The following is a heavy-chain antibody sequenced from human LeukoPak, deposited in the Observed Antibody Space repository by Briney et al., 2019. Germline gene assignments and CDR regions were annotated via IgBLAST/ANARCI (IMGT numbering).Heavy chain of an antibody. D-gene: IGHD6-6*01. V-gene: IGHV3-7*01. CDR2: IKQDGSEK. CDR3: ARVYHSTSGRAIDY. Sequence: GGSLRLSCAASGFTFSKYWMSWVRQAPGKGLEWVANIKQDGSEKYYVDSVTGRFTISRDNAKNALYLQMNSLRAEDTAVYYCARVYHSTSGRAIDYWGQGTLVTVSS. J-gene: IGHJ4*02. CDR1: GFTFSKYW.